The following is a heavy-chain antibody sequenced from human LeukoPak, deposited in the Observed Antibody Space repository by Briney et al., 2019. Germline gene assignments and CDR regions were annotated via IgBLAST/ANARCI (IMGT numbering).Heavy chain of an antibody. CDR2: INHSAST. Sequence: PSETLSLTCAVYGGSFSGYYWSWIRQPPGKGLEWIGEINHSASTNYNPSLKSRVTISVDTSKNQFSLKLSSVTAADTAVYYCARNKTGITMVRGDTFEGYYFDYWGQGTLVTVSS. D-gene: IGHD3-10*01. CDR1: GGSFSGYY. J-gene: IGHJ4*02. CDR3: ARNKTGITMVRGDTFEGYYFDY. V-gene: IGHV4-34*01.